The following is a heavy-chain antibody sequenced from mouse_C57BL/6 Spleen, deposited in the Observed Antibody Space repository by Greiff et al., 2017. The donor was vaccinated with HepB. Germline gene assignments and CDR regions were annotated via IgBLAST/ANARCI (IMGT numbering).Heavy chain of an antibody. CDR3: ARSGYYGSSIDY. J-gene: IGHJ2*01. V-gene: IGHV1-18*01. D-gene: IGHD1-1*01. CDR1: GYTFTDYN. CDR2: INPNNGGT. Sequence: VQLKESGPELVKPGASVKIPCKASGYTFTDYNMDWVKQSHGKSLEWIGDINPNNGGTIYNQKFKGKATLTVDKSSSTAYMELRSLTSEDTAVYYCARSGYYGSSIDYWGQGTTLTVSS.